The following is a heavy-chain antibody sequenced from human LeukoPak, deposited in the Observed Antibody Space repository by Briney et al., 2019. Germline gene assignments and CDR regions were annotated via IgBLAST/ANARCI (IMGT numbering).Heavy chain of an antibody. CDR3: ARNWVL. Sequence: ASVTVSCKLSGDIFSTYYIQWVRQAPGEGLEGVGWINTNIGGTNSAPKFQGRVSLTTDTSISTAYLELTRLTSDDTAIYYCARNWVLWGQGTLVTVCS. V-gene: IGHV1-2*02. J-gene: IGHJ4*02. CDR2: INTNIGGT. CDR1: GDIFSTYY. D-gene: IGHD3-22*01.